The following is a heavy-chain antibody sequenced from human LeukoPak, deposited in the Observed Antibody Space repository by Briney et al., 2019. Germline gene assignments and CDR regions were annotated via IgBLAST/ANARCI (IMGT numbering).Heavy chain of an antibody. V-gene: IGHV1-46*01. CDR3: AGSCSGGSCYSSYYYYYMDV. CDR2: INPSGGST. Sequence: ASVKVSCKASGYTFTSYYMHWVRQAPGQGLEWMGIINPSGGSTSYAQKFQGRVTMTRDTSTSTVYMELSSLRSEDTAVYYCAGSCSGGSCYSSYYYYYMDVWGKGTTVTLSS. D-gene: IGHD2-15*01. CDR1: GYTFTSYY. J-gene: IGHJ6*03.